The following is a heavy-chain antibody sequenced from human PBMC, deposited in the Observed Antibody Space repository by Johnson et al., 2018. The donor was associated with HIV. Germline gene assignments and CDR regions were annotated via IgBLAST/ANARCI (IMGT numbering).Heavy chain of an antibody. CDR3: ARGIIAAADDI. CDR1: GFTFKSYS. J-gene: IGHJ3*02. V-gene: IGHV3-23*04. D-gene: IGHD6-13*01. CDR2: ISGGGGST. Sequence: VQLVESGGGVVQPGGSLRLSCAASGFTFKSYSMHWVRQAPGQGLVWVSAISGGGGSTNYADSVKGRFTISRDNSKNSLYLQMNSLRAEDTAVYYCARGIIAAADDIWGQGTMVTVSS.